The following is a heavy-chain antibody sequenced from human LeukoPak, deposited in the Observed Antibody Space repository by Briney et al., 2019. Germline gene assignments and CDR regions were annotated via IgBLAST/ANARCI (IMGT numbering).Heavy chain of an antibody. V-gene: IGHV3-74*01. J-gene: IGHJ3*02. CDR3: ARTSAARYAFDI. CDR2: IKSDGSST. D-gene: IGHD6-6*01. Sequence: PGGSLRLSCAASGFTFSGYWMHWVRQAPGRGLVWVSRIKSDGSSTSYADSVKGRFTISRDNAKDTLYLQMNSLRAEDTAVYYCARTSAARYAFDIWGQGTMVTVSS. CDR1: GFTFSGYW.